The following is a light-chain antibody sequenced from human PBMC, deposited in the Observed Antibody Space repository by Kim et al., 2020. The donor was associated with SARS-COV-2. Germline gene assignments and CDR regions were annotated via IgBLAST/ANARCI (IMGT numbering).Light chain of an antibody. V-gene: IGLV1-51*01. CDR1: SSNIGNNY. Sequence: QSVLTQPPSVSAAPGQRVTISCSGSSSNIGNNYVYWYQQLPGTAPKLLIYANDKRPSGIPDRLSGSKSGTSATLGITGLQTGDEADYYCGTWDSSLSAWVFGGGTKVTVL. CDR3: GTWDSSLSAWV. CDR2: AND. J-gene: IGLJ3*02.